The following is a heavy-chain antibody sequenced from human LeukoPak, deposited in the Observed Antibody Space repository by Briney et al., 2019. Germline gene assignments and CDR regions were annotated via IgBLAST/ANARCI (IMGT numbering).Heavy chain of an antibody. V-gene: IGHV4-39*01. CDR2: IYQSGST. CDR3: ARLELWVDY. Sequence: SDTLSLTCTVSGGSISSISYYWGWIRQPPGKGLEWIGSIYQSGSTYYNPSLKSRVTISVDTSKNQFSLKLSSVTAADTAVYYCARLELWVDYWGQGTLVTVSS. D-gene: IGHD5-18*01. CDR1: GGSISSISYY. J-gene: IGHJ4*02.